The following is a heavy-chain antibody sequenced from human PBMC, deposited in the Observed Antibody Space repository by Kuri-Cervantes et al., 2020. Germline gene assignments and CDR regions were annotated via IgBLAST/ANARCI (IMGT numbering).Heavy chain of an antibody. CDR2: INPNSGGT. Sequence: ASVKVSCKASGYTFTGYYMHWVRQAPGQGLEWMGWINPNSGGTNYAQKFQGRVTMTRDTSISTAYMELSSLRSEDTAVYYCARGAGVGTQGVLRYFDWLSGYYYYGMDVWGQGTTVTVSS. D-gene: IGHD3-9*01. V-gene: IGHV1-2*02. J-gene: IGHJ6*02. CDR1: GYTFTGYY. CDR3: ARGAGVGTQGVLRYFDWLSGYYYYGMDV.